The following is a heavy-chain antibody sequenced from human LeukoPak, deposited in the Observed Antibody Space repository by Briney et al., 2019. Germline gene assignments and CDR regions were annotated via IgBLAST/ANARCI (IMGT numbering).Heavy chain of an antibody. D-gene: IGHD2-2*02. V-gene: IGHV4-61*01. CDR2: IYHSGST. CDR1: GGSISSSSYS. CDR3: ARSTEVVVPAAIPPAFDY. Sequence: SETLSLTCTVSGGSISSSSYSWSWIRQPPGKGLEWIGYIYHSGSTNYNPSLKSRVTISVDTSKNQFSLKLSSVTAADTAVYYCARSTEVVVPAAIPPAFDYWGQGTLVTVSS. J-gene: IGHJ4*02.